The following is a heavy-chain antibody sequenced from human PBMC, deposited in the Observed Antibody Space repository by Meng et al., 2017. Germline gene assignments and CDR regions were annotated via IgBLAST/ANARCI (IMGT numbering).Heavy chain of an antibody. CDR3: ARVLSSSGWSEIDY. Sequence: EGQLVELGGGLVKPGGSLRRSCAASGFTFSSYSMNWVRQAPGKGLEWVSSISSSSSYIYYADSVKGRFTISRDNAKNSLYLQMNSLRAEDTAVYYCARVLSSSGWSEIDYWGQGTLVTVSS. J-gene: IGHJ4*02. D-gene: IGHD6-19*01. V-gene: IGHV3-21*01. CDR1: GFTFSSYS. CDR2: ISSSSSYI.